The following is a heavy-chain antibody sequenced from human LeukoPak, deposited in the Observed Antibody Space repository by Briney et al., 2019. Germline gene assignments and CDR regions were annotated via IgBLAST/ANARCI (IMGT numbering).Heavy chain of an antibody. J-gene: IGHJ6*03. CDR3: TRRIAAAGTSYYYYYMDV. CDR2: IHYSGST. D-gene: IGHD6-13*01. V-gene: IGHV4-39*01. CDR1: GGSISSSSYY. Sequence: SETLSLTCTVSGGSISSSSYYWGWIRQPPGKGLEWIGSIHYSGSTYYNPSLKSRVTISVDTSKNQFSLKLSSVTAADTAVYYCTRRIAAAGTSYYYYYMDVWGKGTTVTVSS.